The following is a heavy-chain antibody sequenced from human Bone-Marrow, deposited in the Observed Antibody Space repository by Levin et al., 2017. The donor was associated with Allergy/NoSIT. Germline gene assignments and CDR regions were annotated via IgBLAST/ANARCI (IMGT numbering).Heavy chain of an antibody. CDR3: ARCTAGTCYTGLDH. CDR2: IYYSGST. Sequence: SCTVSGGSISTGDDYCTWIRQPPGKGLQWIGYIYYSGSTYYNPSLKSRVTISVDTSKNQFALKLSSPTAADTAVYYCARCTAGTCYTGLDHWGQGTLVTVSS. CDR1: GGSISTGDDY. J-gene: IGHJ4*02. V-gene: IGHV4-30-4*08. D-gene: IGHD2-15*01.